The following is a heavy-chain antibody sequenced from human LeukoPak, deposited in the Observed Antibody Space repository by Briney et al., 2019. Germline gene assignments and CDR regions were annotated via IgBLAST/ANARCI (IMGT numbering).Heavy chain of an antibody. CDR2: IYYSGST. CDR3: ARMGSPATVTADS. V-gene: IGHV4-59*08. D-gene: IGHD4-17*01. Sequence: SETLSLTCTDSGGAMRNYYWSWIRQPPGKGLEWIGYIYYSGSTIYNPSLKSRVIISLDTPKNQFSLRMNSVTAADTAVYYCARMGSPATVTADSWGQGTLVTVSS. CDR1: GGAMRNYY. J-gene: IGHJ4*02.